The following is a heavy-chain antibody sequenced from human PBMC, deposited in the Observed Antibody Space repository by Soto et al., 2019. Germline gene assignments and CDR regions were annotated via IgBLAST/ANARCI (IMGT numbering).Heavy chain of an antibody. J-gene: IGHJ4*02. CDR2: ISRDGTNK. CDR1: GFTFSRYA. Sequence: ESGGGVVQPGRSLRLSCAASGFTFSRYAIHWVRQAPGKGLEWVAVISRDGTNKYYVDSVKGRFTISRDNSRNTLYLQMNSLRHEDAAVYHCARSRSGAVADSFDFWGQGTLVTVSS. CDR3: ARSRSGAVADSFDF. D-gene: IGHD3-10*01. V-gene: IGHV3-30*04.